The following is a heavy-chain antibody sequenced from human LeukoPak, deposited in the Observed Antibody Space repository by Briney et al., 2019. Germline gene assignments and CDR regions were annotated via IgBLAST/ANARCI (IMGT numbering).Heavy chain of an antibody. CDR1: GGSFSGYY. V-gene: IGHV4-34*01. J-gene: IGHJ5*02. D-gene: IGHD2-15*01. Sequence: SETLSLTCAVYGGSFSGYYWSWIRQPPGKGLEWIGEINHSGSTNYNPSLKSRVTMSVDTSKNQFSLKLSSVTAADTAVYYCARDLSGYCSGGSCVNNWFDPWGQGTLVTVSS. CDR3: ARDLSGYCSGGSCVNNWFDP. CDR2: INHSGST.